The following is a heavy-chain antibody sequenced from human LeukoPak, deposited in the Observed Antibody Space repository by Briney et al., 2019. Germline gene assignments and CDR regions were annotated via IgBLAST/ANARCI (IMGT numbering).Heavy chain of an antibody. CDR3: AKDFPTPNYDILTGYYNVRVY. CDR1: DLTVSDYY. V-gene: IGHV3-23*01. Sequence: GGSLRLSCATSDLTVSDYYMSWVRQAPGRGLEWVSAISGSGGSTYYADSVKGRFTISRDNSKNTLYLQMNSLRAEDTAVYYCAKDFPTPNYDILTGYYNVRVYWGQGTLVTVSS. J-gene: IGHJ4*02. CDR2: ISGSGGST. D-gene: IGHD3-9*01.